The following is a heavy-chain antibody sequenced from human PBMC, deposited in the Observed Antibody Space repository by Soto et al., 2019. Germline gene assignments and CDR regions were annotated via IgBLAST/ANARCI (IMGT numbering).Heavy chain of an antibody. J-gene: IGHJ6*02. Sequence: EMQLVESGGGLVQPGGSLRLSCAASGFTFSDYSMNWVRQTPGKGLEWLSYIRFRSIVIYYADSVKGRFNISRDDAKNSVFLQMNSLRDEDTAIYYCTRDWGRAYGMDVWGQGTTVTVSS. V-gene: IGHV3-48*02. CDR3: TRDWGRAYGMDV. CDR1: GFTFSDYS. CDR2: IRFRSIVI. D-gene: IGHD3-16*01.